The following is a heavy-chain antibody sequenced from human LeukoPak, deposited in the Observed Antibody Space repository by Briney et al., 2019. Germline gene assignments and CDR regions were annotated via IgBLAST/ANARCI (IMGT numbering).Heavy chain of an antibody. CDR1: GFTLSSYW. CDR3: ARGSQRGAAANYYGMDV. D-gene: IGHD2-2*01. Sequence: GGSLRLSCAASGFTLSSYWMHWVRHAPGKGLVWVSRINSDGSSTTYADSVKGRFTISRDNAKNTLYLQMNSLRAEDTAVYHCARGSQRGAAANYYGMDVWGQGTTVTVSS. V-gene: IGHV3-74*01. CDR2: INSDGSST. J-gene: IGHJ6*02.